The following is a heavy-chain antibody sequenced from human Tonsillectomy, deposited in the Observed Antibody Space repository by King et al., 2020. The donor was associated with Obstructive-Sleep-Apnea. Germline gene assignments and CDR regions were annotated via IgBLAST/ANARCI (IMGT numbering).Heavy chain of an antibody. CDR3: AKVSRDGGIVEVPTAKEYYYYYYDLDV. V-gene: IGHV3-23*01. J-gene: IGHJ6*02. CDR1: GFTFSSYA. D-gene: IGHD2-2*01. CDR2: ITTGGST. Sequence: VQLLESGGGLVQPGGSLRLSCAASGFTFSSYAMNWVRQAPGKGLEWVSVITTGGSTYYAASVKGRFTISRDNSKNTLYLPMNSLRAEDTAEYYCAKVSRDGGIVEVPTAKEYYYYYYDLDVWGQGTTVTVSS.